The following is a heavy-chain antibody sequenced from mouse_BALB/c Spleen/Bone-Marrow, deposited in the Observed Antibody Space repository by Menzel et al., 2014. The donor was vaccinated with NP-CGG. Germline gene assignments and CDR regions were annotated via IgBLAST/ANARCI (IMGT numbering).Heavy chain of an antibody. J-gene: IGHJ2*01. CDR3: ARSGSSSGYFDY. CDR1: GFAFSSHD. V-gene: IGHV5-12-1*01. CDR2: ISSGSSTI. Sequence: EVKLMESGGGLVKPGGSLKLSCAASGFAFSSHDMSWVRQTPEKRLEWVAYISSGSSTIYYADAVMGRFTISRDNPKNTLFLQMTSLRSEDTAMYYCARSGSSSGYFDYWGQGTTLTVSS. D-gene: IGHD1-1*01.